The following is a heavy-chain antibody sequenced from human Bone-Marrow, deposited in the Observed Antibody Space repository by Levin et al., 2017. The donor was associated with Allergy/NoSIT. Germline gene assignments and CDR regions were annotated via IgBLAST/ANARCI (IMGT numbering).Heavy chain of an antibody. CDR1: GGSISSGGYY. V-gene: IGHV4-61*02. CDR2: IYTGGST. J-gene: IGHJ6*03. CDR3: ARHAVWGGYNGHELYYYYYMDV. Sequence: SETLSLTCTVSGGSISSGGYYWSWVRQPAGKGLEWIGRIYTGGSTYYDPSLKSRVTISVDTSKNQFSLKLRSVTAEDTAVYFCARHAVWGGYNGHELYYYYYMDVWGKGITVTVS. D-gene: IGHD5-12*01.